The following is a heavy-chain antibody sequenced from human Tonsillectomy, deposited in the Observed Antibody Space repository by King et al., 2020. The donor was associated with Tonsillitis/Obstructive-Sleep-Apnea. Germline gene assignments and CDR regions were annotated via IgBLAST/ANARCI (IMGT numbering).Heavy chain of an antibody. Sequence: VQLVESGGGVVQPGRSLRLSCAASGFTFSSYAMHWVRQAPGKGLEWVAVISFDGSIEYYADSVQGRFTISRDNSNNTLYLQMNSLRGEDTAVYYCARDPKQWLVQYYYYYGMDVWGQGTTVTVSS. CDR3: ARDPKQWLVQYYYYYGMDV. CDR2: ISFDGSIE. CDR1: GFTFSSYA. V-gene: IGHV3-30*04. D-gene: IGHD6-19*01. J-gene: IGHJ6*02.